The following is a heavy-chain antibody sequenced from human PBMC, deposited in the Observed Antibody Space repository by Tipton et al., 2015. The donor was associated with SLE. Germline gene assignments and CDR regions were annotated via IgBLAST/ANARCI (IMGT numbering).Heavy chain of an antibody. V-gene: IGHV3-7*01. D-gene: IGHD2-15*01. CDR2: VKQDGSEM. Sequence: SLRLSCAASGFTFSSYWMIWVRQAPGKGLEWVANVKQDGSEMYYVDSVKGRFTISRDNAKNSLYLQLNSLRAEDTAVYSCARLSCSGGSCFYYYSYYMDVWGKGTTVTVSS. CDR3: ARLSCSGGSCFYYYSYYMDV. J-gene: IGHJ6*03. CDR1: GFTFSSYW.